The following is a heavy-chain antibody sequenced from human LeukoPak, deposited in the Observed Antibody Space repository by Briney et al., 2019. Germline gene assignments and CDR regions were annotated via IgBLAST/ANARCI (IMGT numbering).Heavy chain of an antibody. CDR1: GDSISSSNSY. CDR2: LYYSGSS. J-gene: IGHJ3*02. CDR3: ARDGGVELATIVDAFDI. D-gene: IGHD5-24*01. V-gene: IGHV4-39*07. Sequence: PSETLSLTCTVSGDSISSSNSYRGWIRQPPGKGLEWIGSLYYSGSSYYNPSLKSRVTISADTSKNQFSLKLTSVTAADTAVYHCARDGGVELATIVDAFDIWGQGTMVTVSS.